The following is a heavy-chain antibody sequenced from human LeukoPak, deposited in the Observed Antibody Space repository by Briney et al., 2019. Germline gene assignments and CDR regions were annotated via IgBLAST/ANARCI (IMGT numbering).Heavy chain of an antibody. V-gene: IGHV3-7*01. CDR2: IKQDGSQK. CDR1: GFTFNNYW. J-gene: IGHJ3*01. Sequence: GWSLRLSCAASGFTFNNYWMIWVRQAPGKGLQWVANIKQDGSQKFYVDSVKGRFTISGDNTKNLLYLQMNSLRAEDTAVYYCAKGDFSDYGDYVDAFDVWGQGTMVTVSS. CDR3: AKGDFSDYGDYVDAFDV. D-gene: IGHD4-17*01.